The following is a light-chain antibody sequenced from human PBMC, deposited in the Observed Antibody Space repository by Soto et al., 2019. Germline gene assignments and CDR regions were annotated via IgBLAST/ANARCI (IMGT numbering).Light chain of an antibody. CDR1: SSDVGGYNY. CDR3: SSYTSSSTSG. Sequence: QSALTQPASVSGSPGQSITISCTGTSSDVGGYNYFSWYQQHPGKAPKLMIYDVSNRPSGVSNRFSGSKSGNTASLTISGLQAEDEADYYCSSYTSSSTSGFGGGTKLTVL. CDR2: DVS. V-gene: IGLV2-14*01. J-gene: IGLJ2*01.